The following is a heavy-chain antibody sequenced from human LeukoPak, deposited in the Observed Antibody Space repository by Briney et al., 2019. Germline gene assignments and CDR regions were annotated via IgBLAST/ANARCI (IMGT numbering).Heavy chain of an antibody. CDR2: IIPIFGTA. CDR1: GGTFSSYA. CDR3: AAPIHSSSWYGPWFDP. V-gene: IGHV1-69*13. J-gene: IGHJ5*02. Sequence: GASVKVSCKASGGTFSSYAISWVRQAPGQGLEWMGGIIPIFGTANYAQKFQGRVTITADESTSTAYMELSSLRSEDTAVYYCAAPIHSSSWYGPWFDPWGQGTLVTVSS. D-gene: IGHD6-13*01.